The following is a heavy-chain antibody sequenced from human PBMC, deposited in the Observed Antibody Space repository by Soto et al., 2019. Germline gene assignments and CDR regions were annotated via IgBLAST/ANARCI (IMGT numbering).Heavy chain of an antibody. Sequence: SETLSLTCAVYGGSFSGYYWSWIRQPPGKGLEWIGEINHSGSTNYNPSLKSRVTISVDTSKNQFSLKLSSVTAADTAVYYCASSYYDSSGDMSWFDPGGQGTLVNVSS. J-gene: IGHJ5*02. CDR2: INHSGST. V-gene: IGHV4-34*01. CDR1: GGSFSGYY. D-gene: IGHD3-22*01. CDR3: ASSYYDSSGDMSWFDP.